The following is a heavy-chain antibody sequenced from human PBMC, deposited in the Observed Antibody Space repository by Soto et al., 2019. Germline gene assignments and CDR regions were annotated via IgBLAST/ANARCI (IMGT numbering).Heavy chain of an antibody. J-gene: IGHJ4*02. Sequence: GGSLRLSCAASGFTFSSYAMSWVRQAPGKGPEWVSAISGSGGSTYYADSVKGRFTISRDNSKNTLYLQMNSLRAEDTAVYYCAKARAQYYDFWSGYPVDYWGQGTLVTVSS. CDR2: ISGSGGST. CDR1: GFTFSSYA. D-gene: IGHD3-3*01. V-gene: IGHV3-23*01. CDR3: AKARAQYYDFWSGYPVDY.